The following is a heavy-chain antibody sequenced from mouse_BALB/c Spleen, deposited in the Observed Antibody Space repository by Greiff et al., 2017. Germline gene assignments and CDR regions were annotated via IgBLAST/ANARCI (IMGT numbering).Heavy chain of an antibody. J-gene: IGHJ1*01. CDR3: ARKGGSSHYWYFDV. Sequence: VKLVESGPGLVQPSQSLSITCTVSGFSLTSYGVHWVRQSPGKGLEWLGVIWSGGSTDYNAAFISRLSISKDNSKSQVFFKMNSLQADDTAIYYCARKGGSSHYWYFDVWGAGTTVTVSS. CDR1: GFSLTSYG. V-gene: IGHV2-4-1*01. D-gene: IGHD1-1*01. CDR2: IWSGGST.